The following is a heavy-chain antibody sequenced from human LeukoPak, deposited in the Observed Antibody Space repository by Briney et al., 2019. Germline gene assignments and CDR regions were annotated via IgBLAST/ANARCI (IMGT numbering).Heavy chain of an antibody. CDR3: ARYFRTGPSIS. CDR2: INQDGSET. V-gene: IGHV3-7*03. Sequence: SGGSLRLSCAASGFTFSSYAMGWGRQAPGKGLEWVANINQDGSETYYVDSVKGRFIISRDNSESSLYLQMNSLRAEDTAVYFCARYFRTGPSISWGQGTLVTVSS. J-gene: IGHJ5*02. CDR1: GFTFSSYA. D-gene: IGHD1-1*01.